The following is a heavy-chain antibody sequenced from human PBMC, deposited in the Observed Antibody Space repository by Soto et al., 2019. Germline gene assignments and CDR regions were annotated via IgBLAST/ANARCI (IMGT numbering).Heavy chain of an antibody. Sequence: PGGSLRLSCKASGFSFSDYAMTWVRQAPGKGLEWVSVISGSGDNTFYAASVKGRFAISRDNSKSTLYLHMNSLRAEDTAVYYCAKTFLARYCSSSICYDPADYFDYWGQGTLVTVSS. CDR1: GFSFSDYA. V-gene: IGHV3-23*01. CDR2: ISGSGDNT. J-gene: IGHJ4*02. CDR3: AKTFLARYCSSSICYDPADYFDY. D-gene: IGHD2-2*01.